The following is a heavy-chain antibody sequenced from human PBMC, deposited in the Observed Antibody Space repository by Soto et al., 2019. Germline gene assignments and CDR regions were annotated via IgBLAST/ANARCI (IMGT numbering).Heavy chain of an antibody. CDR3: ARDPWAADY. V-gene: IGHV3-66*01. CDR1: GFTFSTKY. J-gene: IGHJ4*02. Sequence: EVQLVESGGGLVQPGGSLRLSCAASGFTFSTKYMSWVRQAPGKGLEWVSVIYSGGSTFYADSARGRCTISRDNSKNTVNLQMNSLGAEDTAVYYCARDPWAADYWGQGTLVTVSS. D-gene: IGHD3-16*01. CDR2: IYSGGST.